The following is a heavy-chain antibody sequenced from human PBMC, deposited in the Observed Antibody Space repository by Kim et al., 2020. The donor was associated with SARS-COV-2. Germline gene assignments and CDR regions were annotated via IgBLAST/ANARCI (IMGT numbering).Heavy chain of an antibody. CDR3: ATRGYSYGMYYFDY. CDR2: ISGSGGST. J-gene: IGHJ4*02. V-gene: IGHV3-23*01. Sequence: GGSLRLSCAASGFTFSSYAMSWVRQAPGKGLEWVSAISGSGGSTYYADSVKGRFTISRDNSKNTLYLQMNSLRAEDTAVYYCATRGYSYGMYYFDYWGQGALVTVSS. D-gene: IGHD5-18*01. CDR1: GFTFSSYA.